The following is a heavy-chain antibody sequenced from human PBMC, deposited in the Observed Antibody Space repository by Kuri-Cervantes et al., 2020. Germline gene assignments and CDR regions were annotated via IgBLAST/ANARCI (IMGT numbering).Heavy chain of an antibody. CDR3: ARTANTLYYYYYYYMDV. Sequence: GGSLRLSCAASGFTFSSYAMNWVHQAPGKGLEWVSSISSSSSYIYYADSVKGRFTISRDNAKNSLYLQMNSLRAEGTAVYYCARTANTLYYYYYYYMDVWGKGTTVTVSS. CDR2: ISSSSSYI. J-gene: IGHJ6*03. D-gene: IGHD2-2*02. CDR1: GFTFSSYA. V-gene: IGHV3-21*01.